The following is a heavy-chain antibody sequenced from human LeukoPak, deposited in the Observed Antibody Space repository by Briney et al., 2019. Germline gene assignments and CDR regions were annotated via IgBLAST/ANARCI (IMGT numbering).Heavy chain of an antibody. Sequence: ASVKVSCKAFGYTFTSYGISWVRQAPGQGLEWMGWISAYNGNTNYAQKLQGRVTMTTDTSTSTAYMELRSLRSDDTAVYYCARAYSGSYIYFQHWARAPWSPSPQ. D-gene: IGHD1-26*01. CDR1: GYTFTSYG. CDR3: ARAYSGSYIYFQH. CDR2: ISAYNGNT. J-gene: IGHJ1*01. V-gene: IGHV1-18*01.